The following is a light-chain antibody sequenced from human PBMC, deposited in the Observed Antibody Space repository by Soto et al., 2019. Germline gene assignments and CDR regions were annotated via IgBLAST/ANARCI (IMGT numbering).Light chain of an antibody. Sequence: DIQLTQSPSTLSASVGDRVTITCRASQKINNWLAWYQQKPGTPPKLLISKASNLESGVPSRFSGSGSETEFTLTISSLQPDDFGTYDCQQYNSYSLLTFAGGTRVDIK. CDR2: KAS. CDR3: QQYNSYSLLT. CDR1: QKINNW. J-gene: IGKJ4*01. V-gene: IGKV1-5*03.